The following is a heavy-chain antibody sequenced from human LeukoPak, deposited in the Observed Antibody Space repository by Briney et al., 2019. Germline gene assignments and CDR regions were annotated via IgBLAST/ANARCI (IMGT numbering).Heavy chain of an antibody. CDR2: IYPGDSDT. D-gene: IGHD5-18*01. CDR3: ARSLDTAMVNAFDY. CDR1: GYSFTSYW. J-gene: IGHJ4*02. V-gene: IGHV5-51*01. Sequence: GESLQISCKGSGYSFTSYWIGWVRQVPGKGLEWMGIIYPGDSDTRYSPSFQGQVTISADKSISTAYLQWSSLKASDTAMYYCARSLDTAMVNAFDYWGQGTLVTVSS.